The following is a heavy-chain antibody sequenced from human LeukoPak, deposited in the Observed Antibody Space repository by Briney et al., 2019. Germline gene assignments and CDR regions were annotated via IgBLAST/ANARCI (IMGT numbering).Heavy chain of an antibody. Sequence: SETLSLTCTVSGGSISSGNYYWSWIRQPPGKGLEWIGYIYYTGSTNYNPSLKSRVTMFVDMSKNQFSLRLSSVTAADTAVYYCARHRAYSSSSPFDYWGQGTLVTVSS. CDR1: GGSISSGNYY. CDR3: ARHRAYSSSSPFDY. CDR2: IYYTGST. J-gene: IGHJ4*02. D-gene: IGHD6-6*01. V-gene: IGHV4-61*01.